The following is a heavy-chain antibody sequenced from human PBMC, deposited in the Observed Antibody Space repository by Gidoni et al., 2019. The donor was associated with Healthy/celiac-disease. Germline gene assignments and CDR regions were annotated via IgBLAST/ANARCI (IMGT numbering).Heavy chain of an antibody. CDR2: INPNSGGT. J-gene: IGHJ4*02. CDR1: GYTFTGYY. Sequence: QVQLVQSGAEVKKPGASVKVHCKASGYTFTGYYMPWVRQAPGQGLEWMGWINPNSGGTNYAQKFQGWVTMTRDTSISTAYMELSRLRSDDTAVYYCAILGGYSGYDHGDYWGQGTLVTVSS. D-gene: IGHD5-12*01. CDR3: AILGGYSGYDHGDY. V-gene: IGHV1-2*04.